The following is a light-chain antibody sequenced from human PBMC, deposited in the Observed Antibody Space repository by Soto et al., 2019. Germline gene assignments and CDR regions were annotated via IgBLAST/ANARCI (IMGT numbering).Light chain of an antibody. CDR1: QNIRTY. CDR2: TTS. J-gene: IGKJ4*01. V-gene: IGKV1-39*01. Sequence: DIQMTQSPSSLAASVGDRVTITCRASQNIRTYLNWYQQKPGKAPNLLIYTTSTLKSGVPSRFSGSGSGTDFTLTISALRPEDFATYFCQQAHSTPVTFGGGTKLEI. CDR3: QQAHSTPVT.